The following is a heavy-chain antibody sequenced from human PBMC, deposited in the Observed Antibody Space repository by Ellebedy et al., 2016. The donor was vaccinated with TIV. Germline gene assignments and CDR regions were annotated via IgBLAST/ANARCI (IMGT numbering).Heavy chain of an antibody. CDR3: ARDPAQEDFGAIDY. J-gene: IGHJ4*02. CDR1: GFTFSRYG. V-gene: IGHV3-33*01. Sequence: GESLKISXAASGFTFSRYGMHWVRQTPGKGLEWVPVIWHDGNTKNYAVSLKGRFTISRDNSKNMLNLQMNSLRAEDSAVYYCARDPAQEDFGAIDYWGQGTLVTGSS. CDR2: IWHDGNTK. D-gene: IGHD3-16*01.